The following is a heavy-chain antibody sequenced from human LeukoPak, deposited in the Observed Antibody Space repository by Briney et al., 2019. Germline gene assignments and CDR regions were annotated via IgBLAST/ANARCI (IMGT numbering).Heavy chain of an antibody. CDR2: VYYSGTT. J-gene: IGHJ3*02. Sequence: PSETLSLTCTVSGGSISSYYWSWIRQPPGKGLEWIGFVYYSGTTNYNPSLKSRVTISVDTSKNQFSLKLTSVTAADTAVYYCARSAKKYQLLLAFDIWGQGTMVTVSS. CDR3: ARSAKKYQLLLAFDI. D-gene: IGHD2-2*01. CDR1: GGSISSYY. V-gene: IGHV4-59*01.